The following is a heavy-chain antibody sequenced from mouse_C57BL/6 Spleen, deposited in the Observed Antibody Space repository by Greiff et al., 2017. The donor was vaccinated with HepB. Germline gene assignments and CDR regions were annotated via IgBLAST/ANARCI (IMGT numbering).Heavy chain of an antibody. D-gene: IGHD3-1*01. CDR1: GFTFSDYG. V-gene: IGHV5-17*01. CDR2: ISSGSSTI. CDR3: ARRDRGFAY. J-gene: IGHJ3*01. Sequence: EVQLVESGGGLVKPGGSLKLSCAASGFTFSDYGMHWVRQAPEKGLAWVAYISSGSSTIYYADTVKGRFTISRDNAKNTLFVQMTSLRSEDTAMYYCARRDRGFAYWGQGTLVTVSA.